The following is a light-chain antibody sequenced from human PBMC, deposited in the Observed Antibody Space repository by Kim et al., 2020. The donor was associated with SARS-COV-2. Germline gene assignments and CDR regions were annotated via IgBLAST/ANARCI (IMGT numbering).Light chain of an antibody. CDR1: SSDVGGYNY. V-gene: IGLV2-14*03. J-gene: IGLJ1*01. CDR3: SSFTSTSTYV. CDR2: DVN. Sequence: GQSITIACTGTSSDVGGYNYVSWYQQHQGKAPKRMIVDVNQRPSGVSIRFAGSKSGNTASLTFSGLQAEDEADYYCSSFTSTSTYVFGTGTKVTVL.